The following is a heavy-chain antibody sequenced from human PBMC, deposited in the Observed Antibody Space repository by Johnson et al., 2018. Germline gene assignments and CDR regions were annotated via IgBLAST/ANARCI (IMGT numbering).Heavy chain of an antibody. J-gene: IGHJ3*02. CDR3: AREAYSSGRAGIFAI. D-gene: IGHD3-22*01. Sequence: EQLLETGGGVVQPGTSLRLSCGVSGVTLSNCIMHWVRQAPGKGLEWVALISHDEIDKQYGDSAKDRFTISRDISKNTVYLQMNSLRDEDTAVYYCAREAYSSGRAGIFAIWGQGTMVTVSS. CDR1: GVTLSNCI. CDR2: ISHDEIDK. V-gene: IGHV3-30-3*01.